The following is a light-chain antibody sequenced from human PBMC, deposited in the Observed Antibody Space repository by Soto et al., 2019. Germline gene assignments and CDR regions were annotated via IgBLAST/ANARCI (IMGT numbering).Light chain of an antibody. CDR2: EVS. CDR1: SSDVGGYNY. J-gene: IGLJ1*01. CDR3: SSYTSSSTFYV. V-gene: IGLV2-14*01. Sequence: QSVLTQPASVSGSPGRSITISCTGTSSDVGGYNYVSWYQQHPGRAPKLMIYEVSHRPSGVSNRFSGSKSGNTASLTISGLQAEDEADYYCSSYTSSSTFYVFGTGTKVT.